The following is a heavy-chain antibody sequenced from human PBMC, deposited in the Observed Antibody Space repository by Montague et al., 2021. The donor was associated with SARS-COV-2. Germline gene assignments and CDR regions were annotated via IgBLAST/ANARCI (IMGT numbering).Heavy chain of an antibody. V-gene: IGHV4-61*02. J-gene: IGHJ5*02. CDR2: FYTSGST. CDR3: ASTYYYASGSLFDP. CDR1: GGSISGANYY. Sequence: TLSLTCTVSGGSISGANYYWSWIRQPAGKGLEWIGRFYTSGSTNYNPSLKSRVAISADTSKNQFSLKLSSVTAADTAVYYCASTYYYASGSLFDPWGQGTLVTVSS. D-gene: IGHD3-10*01.